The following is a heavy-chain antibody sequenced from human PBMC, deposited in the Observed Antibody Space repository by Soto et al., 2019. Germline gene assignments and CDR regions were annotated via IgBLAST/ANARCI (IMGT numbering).Heavy chain of an antibody. CDR3: ARANYDFWSGYSNYYGMDV. CDR1: GFTFSNYT. V-gene: IGHV3-21*01. CDR2: ISSSSIHI. D-gene: IGHD3-3*01. J-gene: IGHJ6*02. Sequence: EVQLVESGGGLVKPGGSLRVSCAASGFTFSNYTMNWVRQAPGKGLEWVSAISSSSIHIYYADSVKGRFTISRDNARQSLYLQLNSLGAEDTAVYYCARANYDFWSGYSNYYGMDVWGQGTTVTVSS.